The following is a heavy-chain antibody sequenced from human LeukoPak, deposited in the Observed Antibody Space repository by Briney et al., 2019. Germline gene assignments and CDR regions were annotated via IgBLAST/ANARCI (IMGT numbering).Heavy chain of an antibody. CDR3: ATDGQDSSGWSIFDY. V-gene: IGHV3-11*01. CDR1: GFTFSDYY. D-gene: IGHD6-19*01. J-gene: IGHJ4*02. Sequence: PGGSLRLSCAASGFTFSDYYMSWIRQAPGKGLEWVSHISSSGSTIYYADSVKGRFTISRDNAKNSLYLQMNSLRAEDTAVYYCATDGQDSSGWSIFDYWGQGTLVTVSS. CDR2: ISSSGSTI.